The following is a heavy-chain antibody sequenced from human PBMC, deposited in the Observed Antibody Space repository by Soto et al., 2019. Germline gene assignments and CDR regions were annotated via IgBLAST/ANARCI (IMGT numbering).Heavy chain of an antibody. D-gene: IGHD3-3*01. V-gene: IGHV1-2*02. CDR2: INPNSGGT. CDR3: ARTYDFWSGYPDFDYYGMDV. CDR1: GYTFTGYY. Sequence: GASVKVSCKASGYTFTGYYMHWVRQAPGQGLEWMGWINPNSGGTNYAQKFQGRVTMTRDTSISTAYMELSRLRSDDTAVYYCARTYDFWSGYPDFDYYGMDVWGQGTTVTVS. J-gene: IGHJ6*02.